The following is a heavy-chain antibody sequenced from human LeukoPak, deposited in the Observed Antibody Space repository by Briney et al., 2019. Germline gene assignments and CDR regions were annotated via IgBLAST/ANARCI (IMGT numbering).Heavy chain of an antibody. CDR2: FYRSGGT. Sequence: SETLSLTCSVSGGSVSSYYWNWIRQPPGKGLEWIGFFYRSGGTHYNPSLKSRVTISLDTSKSQVSLNLNSVTAADTAVYYCARGYSSGWNGRVAFDPWGQGTLVTVSS. V-gene: IGHV4-59*02. D-gene: IGHD6-19*01. CDR1: GGSVSSYY. CDR3: ARGYSSGWNGRVAFDP. J-gene: IGHJ5*02.